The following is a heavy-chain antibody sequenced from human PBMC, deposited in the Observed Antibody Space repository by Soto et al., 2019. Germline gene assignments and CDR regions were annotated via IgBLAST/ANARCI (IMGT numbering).Heavy chain of an antibody. CDR1: GGSFSGYY. D-gene: IGHD1-26*01. CDR2: INHSGST. CDR3: ARGVLHSVWFYP. J-gene: IGHJ5*02. Sequence: SETLSLTCAVYGGSFSGYYWSWIRQPPGKGLEWIGEINHSGSTNYNPSLKSRVTISVDTSKNQFSLKLSSVTAADTAVYYCARGVLHSVWFYPWGQGTLVTVS. V-gene: IGHV4-34*01.